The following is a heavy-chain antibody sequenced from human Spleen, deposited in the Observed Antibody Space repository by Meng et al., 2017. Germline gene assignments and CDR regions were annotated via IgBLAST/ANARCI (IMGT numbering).Heavy chain of an antibody. CDR1: GYTFTSYD. CDR3: ATLHYYDSSGYLPDY. Sequence: ASVKVSCKASGYTFTSYDINWVRQATGQGLEWMGWMNPNSGNTGYAQKFQGRVTITRNTSISTAYMELSSLRSEDTAVYYCATLHYYDSSGYLPDYWGQGTLVTVSS. D-gene: IGHD3-22*01. J-gene: IGHJ4*02. CDR2: MNPNSGNT. V-gene: IGHV1-8*03.